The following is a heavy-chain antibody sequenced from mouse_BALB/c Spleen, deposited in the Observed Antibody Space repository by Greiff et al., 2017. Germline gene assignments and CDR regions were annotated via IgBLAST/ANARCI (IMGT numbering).Heavy chain of an antibody. J-gene: IGHJ4*01. CDR1: GDSITSGY. Sequence: EVQVVESGPSLVKPSQTLSLTCSVTGDSITSGYWNWIRKFPGNKLEYMGYISYSGSTYYNPSLKSRISITRDTSKNQYYLQLNSVTTEDTATYYCARSLSYGNYHYYAMDYWGQGTSVTVSS. D-gene: IGHD2-1*01. V-gene: IGHV3-8*02. CDR2: ISYSGST. CDR3: ARSLSYGNYHYYAMDY.